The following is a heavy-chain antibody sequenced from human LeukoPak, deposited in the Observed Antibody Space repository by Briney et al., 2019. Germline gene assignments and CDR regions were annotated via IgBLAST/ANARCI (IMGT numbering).Heavy chain of an antibody. J-gene: IGHJ2*01. V-gene: IGHV4-39*07. CDR3: AKASRGARYFDWYFDL. CDR2: IYYSGST. D-gene: IGHD3-9*01. CDR1: GGSISSSYSY. Sequence: KSSETLSLTCTVSGGSISSSYSYWGWIRQPPGKGLEWIGNIYYSGSTYYNPSLKSRVTISVDTSKNHFSLKLNSVTAADTAVYYCAKASRGARYFDWYFDLWGRNTLVTVSS.